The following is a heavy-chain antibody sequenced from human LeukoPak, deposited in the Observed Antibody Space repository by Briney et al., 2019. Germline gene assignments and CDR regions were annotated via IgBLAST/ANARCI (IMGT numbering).Heavy chain of an antibody. Sequence: PGRSRSLSCAASGLTFSSYAMHGVRQAPGKGLEGVAFLSYDGSNKYYADSVKGRFTISRDNSKNTLYLQMNSLRAEDTAVYYCARSKGPAIRLGDAFDIWGQGTMVTVSS. V-gene: IGHV3-30*04. D-gene: IGHD5-18*01. CDR1: GLTFSSYA. J-gene: IGHJ3*02. CDR2: LSYDGSNK. CDR3: ARSKGPAIRLGDAFDI.